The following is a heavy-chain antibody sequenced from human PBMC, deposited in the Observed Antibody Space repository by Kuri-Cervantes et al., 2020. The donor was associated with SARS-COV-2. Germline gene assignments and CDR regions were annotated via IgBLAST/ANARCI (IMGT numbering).Heavy chain of an antibody. D-gene: IGHD1-26*01. J-gene: IGHJ3*02. V-gene: IGHV3-30-3*01. Sequence: GESLKISCAASGFTFSSYEMNWVRQAPGKGLEWVAVISYDGSNKYYADSVKGRFTISRDNSKNTLYLQMNSLRAEDTAVYYCARDIVPVGATYDAFDIWGQGTMVTVSS. CDR3: ARDIVPVGATYDAFDI. CDR1: GFTFSSYE. CDR2: ISYDGSNK.